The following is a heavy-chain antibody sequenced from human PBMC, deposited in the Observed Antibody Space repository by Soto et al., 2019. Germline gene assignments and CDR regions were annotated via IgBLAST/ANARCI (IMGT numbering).Heavy chain of an antibody. V-gene: IGHV1-2*02. CDR3: AKDLTRQLAYWLDP. Sequence: ASVKVSCKASGFSFTGYYIHWLRQAPGQGLEWMGWINAHSGGTEYALKFQGRVTLTRDTSIATAYLTLTSLASDDTALYYCAKDLTRQLAYWLDPWGQGTQVTAPQ. D-gene: IGHD6-6*01. J-gene: IGHJ5*02. CDR1: GFSFTGYY. CDR2: INAHSGGT.